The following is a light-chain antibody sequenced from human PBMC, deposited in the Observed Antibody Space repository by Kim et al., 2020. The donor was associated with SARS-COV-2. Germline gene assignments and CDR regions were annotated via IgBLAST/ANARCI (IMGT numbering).Light chain of an antibody. CDR1: RGISSY. V-gene: IGKV1-9*01. Sequence: IQLTQSPSSLSASVGDRVTITCRASRGISSYLAWYQQNPGKAPKLLIYAASTLQSGVPSRFSGSGSGTDFTLTISSLQPEDFATYYCQQLNSYPLTFGGGTKVDIK. CDR2: AAS. CDR3: QQLNSYPLT. J-gene: IGKJ4*01.